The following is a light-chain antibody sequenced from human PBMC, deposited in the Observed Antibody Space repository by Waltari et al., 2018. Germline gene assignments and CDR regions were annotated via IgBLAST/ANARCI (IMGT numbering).Light chain of an antibody. J-gene: IGLJ3*02. CDR3: MIWYSSTWV. V-gene: IGLV5-45*01. CDR1: SGVHVGTST. Sequence: QAVVTQPTSLSASLGASVSLTCTLRSGVHVGTSTIYWYQQNPGSPPRFLLRYRSDSEKKQGSGVPSRFSGFKDASANRGILLISGLQSEDEADYYCMIWYSSTWVFGGGTRLTVL. CDR2: YRSDSEK.